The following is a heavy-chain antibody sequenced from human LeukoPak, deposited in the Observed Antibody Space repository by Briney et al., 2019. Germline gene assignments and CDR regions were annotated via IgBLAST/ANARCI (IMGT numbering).Heavy chain of an antibody. CDR3: ARDFRGGDYYYYMDV. D-gene: IGHD3-10*01. CDR2: IKQDGSEK. V-gene: IGHV3-7*01. CDR1: GFTFSSYW. J-gene: IGHJ6*03. Sequence: PGGSLRLSCAASGFTFSSYWMSWVRQAPGKGLEWVANIKQDGSEKYYVDSVKGRFTISRDNAKNSLYLQMNSLRAEDTAVYYCARDFRGGDYYYYMDVWGKGTTVTISS.